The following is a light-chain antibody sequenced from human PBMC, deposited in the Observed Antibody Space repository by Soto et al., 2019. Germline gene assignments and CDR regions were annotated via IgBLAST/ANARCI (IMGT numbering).Light chain of an antibody. Sequence: DIQMTHCPSTLSASVGDRVTITCRASQSISSWLAWYQQKPGKAPKLLIYDASSLESGVPSRFSGSGSGTEFTLTISSLQPDDFATYYCQQYNSYSRTFGQGTKVDIK. J-gene: IGKJ1*01. CDR1: QSISSW. CDR2: DAS. CDR3: QQYNSYSRT. V-gene: IGKV1-5*01.